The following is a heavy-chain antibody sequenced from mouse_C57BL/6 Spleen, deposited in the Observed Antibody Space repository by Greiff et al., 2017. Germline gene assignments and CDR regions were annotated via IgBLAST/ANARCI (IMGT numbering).Heavy chain of an antibody. CDR2: IYPSDSET. CDR1: GYTFTSYW. D-gene: IGHD1-1*02. V-gene: IGHV1-61*01. Sequence: QVQLQQPGAELVRPGSSVKLSCKASGYTFTSYWMDWVKQRPGQGLEWIGNIYPSDSETHYNQKFKDKATLTVDKSSSTAYMQLSSLTSADSAVYYCARSYGDWYFDVWGTGTTVTVSS. J-gene: IGHJ1*03. CDR3: ARSYGDWYFDV.